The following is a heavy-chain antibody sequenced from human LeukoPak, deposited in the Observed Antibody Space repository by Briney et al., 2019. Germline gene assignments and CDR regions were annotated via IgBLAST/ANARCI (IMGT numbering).Heavy chain of an antibody. Sequence: GGSLRLSCAASGFTFSSYAMHWVRQAPGKGLEWVAVISYDGSNKYYADSVKGRFTISRDNSKNTLYLQMSSLRAEDTAVYYCARSPLDYGDYYYFDYWGQGTLVTVSS. J-gene: IGHJ4*02. V-gene: IGHV3-30*15. CDR1: GFTFSSYA. D-gene: IGHD4-17*01. CDR2: ISYDGSNK. CDR3: ARSPLDYGDYYYFDY.